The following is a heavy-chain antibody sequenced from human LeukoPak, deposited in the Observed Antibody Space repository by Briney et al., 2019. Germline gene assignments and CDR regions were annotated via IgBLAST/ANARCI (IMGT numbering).Heavy chain of an antibody. CDR1: GFTFSDYS. Sequence: PGGSLGLSCAASGFTFSDYSMNWVRQTPGKGLEWVSSIGTNSNFRYYADSVKGRFTISRDDAKNSLYLQMNSLRAEDTAVYYCARTCGGDCYSDFWGQGTLVTVSS. J-gene: IGHJ4*02. D-gene: IGHD2-21*02. V-gene: IGHV3-21*01. CDR3: ARTCGGDCYSDF. CDR2: IGTNSNFR.